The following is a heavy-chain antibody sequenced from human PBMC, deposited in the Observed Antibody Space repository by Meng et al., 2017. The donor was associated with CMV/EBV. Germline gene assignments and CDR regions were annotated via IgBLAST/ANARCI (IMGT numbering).Heavy chain of an antibody. CDR1: GYTFTSYD. Sequence: ASVKVSCKASGYTFTSYDINWVRQATGQGLEWMGWTNPNNGNTGYAQKFQGRVTMTRNTSISTAYMELSSLRSEDTAVYYCATRGLSDCSSTSCYQIGDYWGQGTLVTVSS. J-gene: IGHJ4*02. CDR3: ATRGLSDCSSTSCYQIGDY. V-gene: IGHV1-8*01. D-gene: IGHD2-2*01. CDR2: TNPNNGNT.